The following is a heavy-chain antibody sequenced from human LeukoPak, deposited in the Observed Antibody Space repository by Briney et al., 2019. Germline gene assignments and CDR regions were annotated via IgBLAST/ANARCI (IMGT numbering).Heavy chain of an antibody. V-gene: IGHV4-39*01. CDR1: GGSISSSSYY. CDR3: ARTGSGFDP. J-gene: IGHJ5*02. CDR2: IYYNGST. Sequence: PSETLSLTCTVSGGSISSSSYYWGWIRQPPGKGLEWIGSIYYNGSTYYNPSLKSRVTISVDTSKNQFSLKLSSVTAADTAVYYCARTGSGFDPWGQGTLVTASS. D-gene: IGHD3-10*01.